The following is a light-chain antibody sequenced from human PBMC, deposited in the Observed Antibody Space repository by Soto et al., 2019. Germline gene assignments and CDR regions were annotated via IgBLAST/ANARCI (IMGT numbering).Light chain of an antibody. V-gene: IGLV1-44*01. CDR2: SND. Sequence: QSVLTQPPSVSGTPGQRVTISCSGSSSNIGSNTVNWYQQLPGSAPRLLIYSNDQRPSGVHYRFSDSKALTSDSLAITGLQSEDEADYYCAVWDDSLNGPVFGGGTKLTVL. J-gene: IGLJ3*02. CDR1: SSNIGSNT. CDR3: AVWDDSLNGPV.